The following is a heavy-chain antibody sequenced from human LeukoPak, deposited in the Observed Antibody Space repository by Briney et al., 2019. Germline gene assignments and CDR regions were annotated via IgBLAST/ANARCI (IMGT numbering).Heavy chain of an antibody. Sequence: GASVKVSCKASGYTFTSYYIHWVRQAPGQGLEWMGIITPSGGSTSYAQKFQGRVTMTRDTSTSTVYMELSSLRSEDPAVYYCAREGGIAARPMDYWGQGTLVTVSS. CDR2: ITPSGGST. D-gene: IGHD6-6*01. CDR1: GYTFTSYY. J-gene: IGHJ4*02. CDR3: AREGGIAARPMDY. V-gene: IGHV1-46*01.